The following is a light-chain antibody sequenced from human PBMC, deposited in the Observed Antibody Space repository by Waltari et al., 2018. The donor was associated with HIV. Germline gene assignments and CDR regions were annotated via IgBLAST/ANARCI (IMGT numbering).Light chain of an antibody. V-gene: IGLV2-14*01. CDR3: ASYTADDTVL. Sequence: SDLTQPASVSGFLGQSITLSCTGGDSDVGLYNFISWYQQQPGEVPKLLRYEVDTRASGIPGRFSGSKSGNTASLTITGLQIEDEGLYYCASYTADDTVLFGGGTTVTVL. CDR1: DSDVGLYNF. CDR2: EVD. J-gene: IGLJ2*01.